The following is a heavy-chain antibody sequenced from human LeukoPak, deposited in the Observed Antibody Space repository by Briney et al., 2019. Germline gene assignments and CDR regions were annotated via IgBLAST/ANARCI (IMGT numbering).Heavy chain of an antibody. CDR2: ISGSGGST. CDR3: AKGPDFWSGYYYDY. V-gene: IGHV3-23*01. D-gene: IGHD3-3*01. J-gene: IGHJ4*02. CDR1: GFTFSSYA. Sequence: GGSLRLSCAASGFTFSSYAMSWVRQAPGKGLEWVSAISGSGGSTYYADSVKGRFTISRDNSKNTLYLQMNSLRAEDTAVYYCAKGPDFWSGYYYDYRGQGTLVTVSS.